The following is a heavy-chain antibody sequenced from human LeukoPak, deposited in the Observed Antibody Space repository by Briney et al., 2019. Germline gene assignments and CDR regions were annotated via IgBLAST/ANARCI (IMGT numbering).Heavy chain of an antibody. J-gene: IGHJ4*02. V-gene: IGHV2-5*01. CDR2: IYWNDDK. D-gene: IGHD3-10*01. CDR3: AHLYYYGSGSYR. Sequence: SWVRQAPGKGLEWLALIYWNDDKRYSPSLKSRLTITKDTSKNQVVLTMTNMDPVDTATYYCAHLYYYGSGSYRWGQGTLVTVSS.